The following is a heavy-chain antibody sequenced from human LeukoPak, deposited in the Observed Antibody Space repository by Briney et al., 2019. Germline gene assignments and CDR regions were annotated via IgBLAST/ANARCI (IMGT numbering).Heavy chain of an antibody. V-gene: IGHV3-53*01. J-gene: IGHJ4*02. CDR1: GFTVSSNY. CDR2: IYSGGST. Sequence: GGSLRLSCAASGFTVSSNYMSWVRQAPGKGLEWVSVIYSGGSTYYADSVKGRFTISRDNAKNTLFLQMNSLRAEDTAVYYCARGASNRFDYWGQGTLVTVSS. CDR3: ARGASNRFDY. D-gene: IGHD1-14*01.